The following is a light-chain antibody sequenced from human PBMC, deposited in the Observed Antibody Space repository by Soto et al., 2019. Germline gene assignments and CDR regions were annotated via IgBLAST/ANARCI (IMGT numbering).Light chain of an antibody. CDR1: QIISSW. J-gene: IGKJ5*01. V-gene: IGKV1-5*01. CDR2: DAS. CDR3: QQYNSYPIT. Sequence: DIHMTRSPSTLSSSLGDRVTITFLASQIISSWFAWYQQKPGKAPKLLIYDASNLESGVPSRFSGSGSGKEFPLTISRLQPDDFATYYCQQYNSYPITFGQGTRLEIK.